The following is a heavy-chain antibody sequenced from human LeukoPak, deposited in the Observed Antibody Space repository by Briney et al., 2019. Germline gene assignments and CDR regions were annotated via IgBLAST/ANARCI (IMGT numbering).Heavy chain of an antibody. Sequence: PGGSLRLSCAASGFTFSSYSMTWVRQAPGKGLEWVADIKQDGTQKYYVDSVEGRFTISRDNAKNSLYLQMNSLRVEDTAVYYCARDCGSDCSQAFDIWGQGTMVTVSS. CDR3: ARDCGSDCSQAFDI. J-gene: IGHJ3*02. CDR1: GFTFSSYS. D-gene: IGHD2-21*02. V-gene: IGHV3-7*05. CDR2: IKQDGTQK.